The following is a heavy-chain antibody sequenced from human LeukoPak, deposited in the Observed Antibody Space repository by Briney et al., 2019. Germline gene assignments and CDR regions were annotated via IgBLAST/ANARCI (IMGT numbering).Heavy chain of an antibody. CDR2: IYHSGSA. Sequence: SETLSLTCGVSGYSISSGYQWAWIRQSPGKGLEWIGSIYHSGSAHYNPSLKSRVTISVETSKNQFSLNMYSVTAADTAVYYCARDPRWLTPDCTSTSCYENYFDPWAQGTLVTVSS. J-gene: IGHJ5*02. CDR1: GYSISSGYQ. CDR3: ARDPRWLTPDCTSTSCYENYFDP. D-gene: IGHD2-2*01. V-gene: IGHV4-38-2*02.